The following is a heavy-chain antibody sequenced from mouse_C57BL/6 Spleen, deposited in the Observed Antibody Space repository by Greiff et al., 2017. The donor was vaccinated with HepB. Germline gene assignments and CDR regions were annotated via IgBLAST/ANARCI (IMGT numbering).Heavy chain of an antibody. J-gene: IGHJ2*01. D-gene: IGHD1-1*01. V-gene: IGHV1-54*01. Sequence: QVQLQQSGAELVRPGTSVKVSCKASGYAFTNYLIEWVKQRPGQGLEWIGVINPGSGGTNYNEKFKGKATLTADKSSSTAYMQLSSLTSEDSAVYFCARADYGSSPWGQGTTLTVSS. CDR1: GYAFTNYL. CDR3: ARADYGSSP. CDR2: INPGSGGT.